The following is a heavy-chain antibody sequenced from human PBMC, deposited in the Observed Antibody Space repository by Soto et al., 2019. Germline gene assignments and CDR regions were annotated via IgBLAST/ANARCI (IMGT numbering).Heavy chain of an antibody. V-gene: IGHV1-18*04. Sequence: QVQLVQSGTEVKRPGASVKVSCQTSGYTFLRDAIAWVRQAPGQGLEWMGWINTGNGQTHYSPKFQGRVTMTTDTATSTAYLDLRSLRSDDTAVYYCARVTDAQYCSGGTCYSKYWGQGTLVTVS. J-gene: IGHJ4*02. CDR3: ARVTDAQYCSGGTCYSKY. CDR2: INTGNGQT. CDR1: GYTFLRDA. D-gene: IGHD2-15*01.